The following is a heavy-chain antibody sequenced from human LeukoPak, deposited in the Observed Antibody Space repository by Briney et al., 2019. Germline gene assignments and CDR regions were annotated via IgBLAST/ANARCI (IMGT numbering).Heavy chain of an antibody. J-gene: IGHJ4*02. D-gene: IGHD3-22*01. CDR2: INHSGYT. CDR1: GGSLSGYY. V-gene: IGHV4-34*01. CDR3: ARGRNYYDNTGYYYYFDY. Sequence: SETLSLTCAVSGGSLSGYYWSWIRQPPGKGLEWTGEINHSGYTTYNPSLKSRVTMSVDMSKYQFSLKLSSVTAADTAVYYCARGRNYYDNTGYYYYFDYWGQGTLVTVSS.